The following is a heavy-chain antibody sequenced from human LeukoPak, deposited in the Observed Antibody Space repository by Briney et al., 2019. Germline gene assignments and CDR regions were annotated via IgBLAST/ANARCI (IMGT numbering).Heavy chain of an antibody. CDR3: ARVMYYDFWSGYYTGMDV. D-gene: IGHD3-3*01. V-gene: IGHV4-4*07. CDR2: IYTSGST. J-gene: IGHJ6*03. CDR1: GGSISSYY. Sequence: PSETLSLTCTVSGGSISSYYWSWIRQPAGKGLEWIGRIYTSGSTNYNPSLKSRVTMSVDTSKNQFSLKLSSVTAADTAVYYCARVMYYDFWSGYYTGMDVWGKGTTVTVSS.